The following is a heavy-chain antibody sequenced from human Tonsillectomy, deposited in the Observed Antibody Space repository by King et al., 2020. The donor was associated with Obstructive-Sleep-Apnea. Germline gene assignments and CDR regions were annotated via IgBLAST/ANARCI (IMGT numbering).Heavy chain of an antibody. CDR2: ITWNSDNI. D-gene: IGHD6-13*01. J-gene: IGHJ4*02. Sequence: VQLVESGGALVQPGRSLRLSCAVSGFTFGDYGMHWVRQAPGKGLEWVSGITWNSDNIAYADSVKGRFTISRDNAKNSLYLQMSSLRAEDTVLYYCAKVRRSATGTGYFDSWGQGTLVTVS. CDR1: GFTFGDYG. V-gene: IGHV3-9*01. CDR3: AKVRRSATGTGYFDS.